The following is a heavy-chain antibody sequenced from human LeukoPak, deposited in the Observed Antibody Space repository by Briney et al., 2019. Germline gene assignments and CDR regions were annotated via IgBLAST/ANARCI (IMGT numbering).Heavy chain of an antibody. D-gene: IGHD3-16*01. CDR2: IYYSGST. J-gene: IGHJ6*02. CDR1: GGSISSGGHF. V-gene: IGHV4-31*03. CDR3: ARGSGGPRFRPYYYGMDV. Sequence: SETLSLTCTVSGGSISSGGHFWSWIRQHPGKGLEWIGYIYYSGSTNYNPSLKSRVTISVDTSKNQFSLKLSSVTAADTAVYYCARGSGGPRFRPYYYGMDVWGQGTTVTVSS.